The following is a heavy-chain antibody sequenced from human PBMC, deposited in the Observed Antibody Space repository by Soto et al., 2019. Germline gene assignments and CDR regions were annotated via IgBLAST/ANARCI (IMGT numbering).Heavy chain of an antibody. CDR3: AKDRGISNT. Sequence: QVQLVQSGAEVKPPGSSVKDSCKASGGNFNIFAISWVRQAPGQGLQWMGMILPVIGTPNIAPTFQGRVTLGADEPTHAAYIELTSLTSEDTAVYFCAKDRGISNTWGQGTLVTVSS. CDR2: ILPVIGTP. V-gene: IGHV1-69*18. D-gene: IGHD2-21*01. CDR1: GGNFNIFA. J-gene: IGHJ5*02.